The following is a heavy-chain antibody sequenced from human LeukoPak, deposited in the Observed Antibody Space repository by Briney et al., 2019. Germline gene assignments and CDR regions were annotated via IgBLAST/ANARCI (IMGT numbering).Heavy chain of an antibody. D-gene: IGHD3-22*01. Sequence: ASVKVSCKASGYTFTSYYMHWVRQAPGQGLEWMGWISAYNGNTNYAQKLQGRVTMTTDTSTSTAYMELRSLRSDDTAVYYCARTYYYDSSGYLGPWGQGTLVTVSS. V-gene: IGHV1-18*04. CDR3: ARTYYYDSSGYLGP. CDR2: ISAYNGNT. CDR1: GYTFTSYY. J-gene: IGHJ5*02.